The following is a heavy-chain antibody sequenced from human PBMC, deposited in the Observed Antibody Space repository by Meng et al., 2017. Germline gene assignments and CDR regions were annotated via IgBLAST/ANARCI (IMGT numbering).Heavy chain of an antibody. J-gene: IGHJ4*02. D-gene: IGHD2-2*01. Sequence: QVKMVQSGSELRKPGASVKVSCKASGYTLTSYAINWLRQAPGQGLQWMGWIDTKTGNPTYVPGFTGRLVFSLDTSVSTAYLQISGLKADDTAVYYCTRDGYSDCSRTSCFDSWGQGTLVTVSS. CDR3: TRDGYSDCSRTSCFDS. CDR2: IDTKTGNP. CDR1: GYTLTSYA. V-gene: IGHV7-4-1*02.